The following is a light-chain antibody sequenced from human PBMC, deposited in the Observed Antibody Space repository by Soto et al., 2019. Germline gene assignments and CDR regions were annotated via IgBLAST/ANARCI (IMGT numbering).Light chain of an antibody. Sequence: QSALTQPRSVSGSPGQSVTISCTGTSSDVGGYNYVSWYQQHPGKAPKLMIYDVSKRPSGVPDRFSGSKSGNTASLTISGLQAEDEADYYCTSYTRNSTVAIGGGTKVTVL. CDR2: DVS. J-gene: IGLJ2*01. CDR3: TSYTRNSTVA. V-gene: IGLV2-11*01. CDR1: SSDVGGYNY.